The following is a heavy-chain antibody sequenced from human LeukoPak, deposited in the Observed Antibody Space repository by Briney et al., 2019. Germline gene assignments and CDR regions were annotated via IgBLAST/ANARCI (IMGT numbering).Heavy chain of an antibody. Sequence: SVKVSCKASGYTFTGYYMHWVRQAPGQGLEWMGGIIPIFGTANYAQKFQGRVTITADKSTSTAYMELRSLRSDDTAVYYCARGQQLVSWDYWGQGTLVTVSS. V-gene: IGHV1-69*06. CDR3: ARGQQLVSWDY. J-gene: IGHJ4*02. CDR1: GYTFTGYY. CDR2: IIPIFGTA. D-gene: IGHD6-13*01.